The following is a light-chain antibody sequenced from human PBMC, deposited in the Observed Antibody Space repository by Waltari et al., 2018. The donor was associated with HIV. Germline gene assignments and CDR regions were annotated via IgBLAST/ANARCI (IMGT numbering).Light chain of an antibody. CDR2: YNN. CDR1: TSNIGSNN. Sequence: QSALTQAPSASGTPGQRVDISCSGATSNIGSNNVNWYQHLPGAAPKLLMYYNNQRPSGIPDRVSGSKSGSSASLAITGLQSDDEADFYCSTWDDNLNGPVFGGGTRLTVL. CDR3: STWDDNLNGPV. V-gene: IGLV1-44*01. J-gene: IGLJ3*02.